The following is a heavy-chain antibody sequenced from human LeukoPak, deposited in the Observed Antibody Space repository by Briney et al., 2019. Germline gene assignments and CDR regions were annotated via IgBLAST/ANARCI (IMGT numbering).Heavy chain of an antibody. CDR2: IRYDESNK. Sequence: GGSLRLSCAASGFTFSNYGMHWVRQAPGKGLEWVAFIRYDESNKYYADPVKGRFTISRDNSKNTLYLQMNSLRAEDTAVYYCAKRYAAAGTLDYWGQGTLVTVSS. J-gene: IGHJ4*02. D-gene: IGHD6-13*01. V-gene: IGHV3-30*02. CDR1: GFTFSNYG. CDR3: AKRYAAAGTLDY.